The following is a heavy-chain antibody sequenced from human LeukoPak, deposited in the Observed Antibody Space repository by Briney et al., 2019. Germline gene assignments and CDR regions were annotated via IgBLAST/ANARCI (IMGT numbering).Heavy chain of an antibody. V-gene: IGHV4-34*01. CDR2: INHSGST. J-gene: IGHJ6*02. CDR1: GGPFSGYY. CDR3: AREKTGLDGMDV. Sequence: SETLSLTCAVYGGPFSGYYWSWIRQPPGKGLEWIGEINHSGSTNYNPSLKSRVTISVDTSKNQFSLKLSSVTAADTAVYYCAREKTGLDGMDVRGQGTTVTVSS.